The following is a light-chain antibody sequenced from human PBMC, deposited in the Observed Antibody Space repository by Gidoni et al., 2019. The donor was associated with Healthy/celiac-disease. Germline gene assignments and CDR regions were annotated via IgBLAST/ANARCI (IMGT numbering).Light chain of an antibody. J-gene: IGKJ1*01. CDR2: KAS. V-gene: IGKV1-5*03. Sequence: DIQMTQSPSTLSASVGDRVTITCRASQSISNWLAWYQQKPGKAPKLLIYKASSLESGVPSRFSGSGSGTEFTLTISSLQPDEFATYYCQQYNSTFGQGTKVEI. CDR1: QSISNW. CDR3: QQYNST.